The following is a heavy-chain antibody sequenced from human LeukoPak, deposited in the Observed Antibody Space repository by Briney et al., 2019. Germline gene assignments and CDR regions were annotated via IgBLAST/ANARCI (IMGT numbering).Heavy chain of an antibody. V-gene: IGHV4-59*08. CDR1: GGSISSYY. CDR3: ASMVRDFDWSTHHSAQ. J-gene: IGHJ4*02. Sequence: SETLSLTCTVSGGSISSYYWSRIRQPPGKGLEWIGYIYYSGSSNYNPSLTSRVTISVDTSTNQFSLKLSSGTAADTAVYYRASMVRDFDWSTHHSAQWRQKTLLTVFS. D-gene: IGHD3-9*01. CDR2: IYYSGSS.